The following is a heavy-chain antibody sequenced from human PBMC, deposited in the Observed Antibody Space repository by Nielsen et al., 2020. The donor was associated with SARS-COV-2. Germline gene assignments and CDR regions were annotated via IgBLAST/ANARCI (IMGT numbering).Heavy chain of an antibody. J-gene: IGHJ6*03. CDR3: ARDGYGTYYYYYYMDV. D-gene: IGHD5-18*01. V-gene: IGHV3-33*01. CDR2: IWYDGSNK. Sequence: GESLKISCAASGFTFSSYGMHWVRQAPGKGLEWVAVIWYDGSNKYYADSVKGRFTISRGNSKNTLYLQMNSLRAEDTAVYYCARDGYGTYYYYYYMDVWGKGTTVTVSS. CDR1: GFTFSSYG.